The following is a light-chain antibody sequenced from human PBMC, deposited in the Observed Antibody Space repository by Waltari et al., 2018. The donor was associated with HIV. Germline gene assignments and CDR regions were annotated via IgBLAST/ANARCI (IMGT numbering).Light chain of an antibody. J-gene: IGKJ5*01. CDR1: QDISTW. CDR2: AAS. V-gene: IGKV1-12*01. Sequence: DIQLTQSPSSVSASVGSSVTITCRASQDISTWLAWYQQKPGKAPGLLIYAASTLQSGVPSRFRGSGSATDFTLTINSAQPEDFATYYGQQADSFPVTFGQGTRLDFK. CDR3: QQADSFPVT.